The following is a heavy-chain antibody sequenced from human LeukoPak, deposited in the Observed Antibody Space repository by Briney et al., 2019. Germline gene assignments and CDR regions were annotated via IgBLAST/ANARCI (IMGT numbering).Heavy chain of an antibody. V-gene: IGHV3-33*01. J-gene: IGHJ4*02. CDR2: IWYDGSNK. CDR1: GFTFSSYG. CDR3: ARETTTLDY. D-gene: IGHD1-26*01. Sequence: GGSLRLSCAASGFTFSSYGMHWVGQAPGKGLEWVAVIWYDGSNKFYADSVKGRFTISRDDSKNTLYLQMNSLRAEDTAVYYCARETTTLDYWGQGTLVTVSS.